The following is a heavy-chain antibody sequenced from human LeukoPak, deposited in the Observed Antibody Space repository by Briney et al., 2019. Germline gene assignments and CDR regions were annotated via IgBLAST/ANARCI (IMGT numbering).Heavy chain of an antibody. CDR2: IKQDGSEK. CDR3: AVGYSSTWYHFEY. D-gene: IGHD6-13*01. Sequence: PGGSLRLSCAASGFSFSSYWMSWVRQAPGKGLEWVANIKQDGSEKYYVDSVKGRFTISRDNARISLYLQMNSLRAEDTAVYYCAVGYSSTWYHFEYWGQGTLVTVSS. CDR1: GFSFSSYW. V-gene: IGHV3-7*03. J-gene: IGHJ4*02.